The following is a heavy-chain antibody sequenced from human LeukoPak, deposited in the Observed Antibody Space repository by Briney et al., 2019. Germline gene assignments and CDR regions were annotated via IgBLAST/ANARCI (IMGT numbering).Heavy chain of an antibody. CDR1: GFTFSSYA. D-gene: IGHD3-10*01. Sequence: PGGSLRLSCAASGFTFSSYAMSRVRQAPGKGLEWVSGISATGGSTDFADSVKGRFTISRDNSKTTLYLQMNSLRAEDTAVYYCAKELYYGLGSYPDYWGQGTLVTVSS. J-gene: IGHJ4*02. CDR3: AKELYYGLGSYPDY. V-gene: IGHV3-23*01. CDR2: ISATGGST.